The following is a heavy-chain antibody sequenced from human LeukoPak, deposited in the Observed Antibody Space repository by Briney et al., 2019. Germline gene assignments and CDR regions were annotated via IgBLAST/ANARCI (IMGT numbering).Heavy chain of an antibody. D-gene: IGHD5-12*01. V-gene: IGHV4-39*07. CDR2: VFYSGST. J-gene: IGHJ4*02. CDR1: SGSISSSSSY. CDR3: ARENIVATISGVFDY. Sequence: SETLSLTCTVSSGSISSSSSYWGWIRQSPGKGLEWIGSVFYSGSTFYNSSLKSRVTMSVDTSKNQFSLKLSSVTAADTAVYYCARENIVATISGVFDYWGQGTLVTVSS.